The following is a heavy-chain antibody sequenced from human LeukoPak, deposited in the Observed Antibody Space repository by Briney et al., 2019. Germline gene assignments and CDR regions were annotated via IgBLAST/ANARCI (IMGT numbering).Heavy chain of an antibody. CDR3: AKRGQTTMTTAYYFDY. V-gene: IGHV3-23*01. CDR1: GFTFSSYA. D-gene: IGHD4-17*01. J-gene: IGHJ4*02. Sequence: PPGGSLRLSCAASGFTFSSYAMSWVRQALGKGLEWVSAISGSGGSTYYADSVKGRFTISRDNSKNTLYLQMNSLRAEDTAVYYCAKRGQTTMTTAYYFDYWGQGTLVTVSS. CDR2: ISGSGGST.